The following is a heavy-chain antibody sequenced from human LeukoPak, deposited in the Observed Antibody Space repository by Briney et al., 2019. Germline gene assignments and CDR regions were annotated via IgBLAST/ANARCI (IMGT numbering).Heavy chain of an antibody. V-gene: IGHV5-51*01. Sequence: PGESLKISCKGSGYSFTSYWIGWVRQMPGKGLEWMGIIYPGDSDTRYSPSLQGQVTISADKSISTAYLQWSSLKASDTAMYYCARGKAVADPYYYYGMDVWGQGTTVTVSS. CDR3: ARGKAVADPYYYYGMDV. D-gene: IGHD6-19*01. CDR2: IYPGDSDT. J-gene: IGHJ6*02. CDR1: GYSFTSYW.